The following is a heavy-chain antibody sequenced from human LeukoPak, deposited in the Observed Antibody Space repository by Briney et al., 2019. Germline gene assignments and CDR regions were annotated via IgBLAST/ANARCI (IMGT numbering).Heavy chain of an antibody. CDR1: GYTFTSYD. CDR3: ARILSTMVRGPYYFDY. J-gene: IGHJ4*02. CDR2: MNPNSGNT. V-gene: IGHV1-8*01. Sequence: ASVKVSCKASGYTFTSYDINWVRQATGQGLEWMGWMNPNSGNTGYAQKFQGRVTMTRNTSISTAYMELSSLRAEDTAVYYCARILSTMVRGPYYFDYWGQGTLVTVSS. D-gene: IGHD3-10*01.